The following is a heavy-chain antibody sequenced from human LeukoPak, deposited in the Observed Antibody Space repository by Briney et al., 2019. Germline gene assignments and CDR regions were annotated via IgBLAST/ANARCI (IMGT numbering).Heavy chain of an antibody. CDR1: EFTLRSYS. D-gene: IGHD1-26*01. J-gene: IGHJ4*02. V-gene: IGHV3-21*01. CDR2: ISTSSTYI. Sequence: GGSLRLSCAASEFTLRSYSMHWVRQAPGKGLEWVSYISTSSTYIYYADLVRGRLSISRDNAKNSLYLHMNSLKADDTAVYYCARDASGSSIGLIDFWGQGTLVTVSS. CDR3: ARDASGSSIGLIDF.